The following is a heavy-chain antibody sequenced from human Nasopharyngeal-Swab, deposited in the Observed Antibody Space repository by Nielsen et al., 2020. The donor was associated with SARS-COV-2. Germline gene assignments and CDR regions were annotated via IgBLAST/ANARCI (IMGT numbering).Heavy chain of an antibody. D-gene: IGHD3-3*01. V-gene: IGHV4-39*01. CDR2: IYYAGSSSYSGRT. Sequence: PGKGLEWIGSIYYAGSSSYSGRTYYNPSLENRVTISVDTSKNRFSLKVNSVTAADTAVYYCARHQDDFWSGYFVFDCWGQGALDTVSS. J-gene: IGHJ4*02. CDR3: ARHQDDFWSGYFVFDC.